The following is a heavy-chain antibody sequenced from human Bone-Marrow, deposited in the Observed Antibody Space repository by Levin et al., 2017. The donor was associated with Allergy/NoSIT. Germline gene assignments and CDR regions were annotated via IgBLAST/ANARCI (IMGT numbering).Heavy chain of an antibody. CDR3: ARAVTPREEYSGYDYDAFDI. D-gene: IGHD5-12*01. V-gene: IGHV3-30*02. Sequence: RSGGSLRLSCAASGFTFSKFGMHWVRQAPGKGLEWLASIPFDGTDKYYAESVKGRFTISGDNSKNTVSLHMDSLRAEDTAVYYCARAVTPREEYSGYDYDAFDIWGQGTMVTVS. CDR1: GFTFSKFG. J-gene: IGHJ3*02. CDR2: IPFDGTDK.